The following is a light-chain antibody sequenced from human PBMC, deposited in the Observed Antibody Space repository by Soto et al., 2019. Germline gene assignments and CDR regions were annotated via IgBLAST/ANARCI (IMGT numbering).Light chain of an antibody. CDR1: QSVDSSY. Sequence: EIVMTQAPVTLSVSPGERATLSCRASQSVDSSYLAWYQQKPGQAPRLLIYDASSRATGIPDRFSGSGSGTDFTLTISRLEPEDFAVYYCQQYGISPPYTFGQGTKLEIK. V-gene: IGKV3-20*01. CDR3: QQYGISPPYT. J-gene: IGKJ2*01. CDR2: DAS.